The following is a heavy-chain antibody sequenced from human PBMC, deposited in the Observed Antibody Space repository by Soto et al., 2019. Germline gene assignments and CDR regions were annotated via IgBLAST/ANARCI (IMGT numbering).Heavy chain of an antibody. CDR2: ISAYNGNT. J-gene: IGHJ1*01. D-gene: IGHD1-26*01. Sequence: ASVKVSCKASGYTFTSYAISWVRQAPGQGLEWMGWISAYNGNTDYAQKLQGRVTMTTDTSTRTAYMELRSLRSDDTAVYYCARDRIVEPSLDKDFWGQGTLVTVSS. CDR1: GYTFTSYA. V-gene: IGHV1-18*01. CDR3: ARDRIVEPSLDKDF.